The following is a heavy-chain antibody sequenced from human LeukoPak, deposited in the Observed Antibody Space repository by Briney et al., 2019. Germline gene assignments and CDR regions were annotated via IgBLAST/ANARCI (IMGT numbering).Heavy chain of an antibody. CDR2: IYTSGST. D-gene: IGHD2-2*01. CDR1: GGSISSYY. V-gene: IGHV4-4*09. Sequence: SETLSLTCTVSGGSISSYYWSWIRQPPGKGLGWIGYIYTSGSTNYNPSLKSRVTISVDTSKNQFSLKLSSVTAADTAVYYCARRRGYCSSTSCYPYYYYYYYMDVWGKGTTVTVSS. J-gene: IGHJ6*03. CDR3: ARRRGYCSSTSCYPYYYYYYYMDV.